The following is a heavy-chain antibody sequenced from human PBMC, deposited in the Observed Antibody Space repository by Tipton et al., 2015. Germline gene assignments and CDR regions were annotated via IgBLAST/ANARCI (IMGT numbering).Heavy chain of an antibody. CDR2: VYYSGST. CDR3: ARHNTGCLDY. D-gene: IGHD6-19*01. Sequence: TLSLTCTVSGDSISSYYWSWIRQPPGKGLEWIGHVYYSGSTAYNPSLKSRVTISIDTSKNHFSLKMSSVTAADTAVYYCARHNTGCLDYWGQGTLVTVSS. J-gene: IGHJ4*02. V-gene: IGHV4-59*01. CDR1: GDSISSYY.